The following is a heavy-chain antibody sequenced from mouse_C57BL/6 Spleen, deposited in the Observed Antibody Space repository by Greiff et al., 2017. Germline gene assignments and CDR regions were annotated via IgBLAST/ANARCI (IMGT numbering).Heavy chain of an antibody. CDR3: ARGQAAQGSFAY. J-gene: IGHJ3*01. D-gene: IGHD3-2*02. CDR1: GYTFTSYW. CDR2: IYPSNGGT. V-gene: IGHV1-55*01. Sequence: QVQLQQPGAELVKPGASVKMSCKASGYTFTSYWITWVKQRPGQGLEWIGDIYPSNGGTNYNEKFKSKATLTVDKSSSTAYMQLSSLTSEDSAVYYCARGQAAQGSFAYWGQGTLVTVSA.